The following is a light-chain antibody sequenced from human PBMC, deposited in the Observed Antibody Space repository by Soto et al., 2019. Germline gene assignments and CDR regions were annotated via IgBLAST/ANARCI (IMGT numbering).Light chain of an antibody. CDR3: QQSYSSTRT. CDR1: QSISSY. V-gene: IGKV1-39*01. CDR2: AAS. J-gene: IGKJ1*01. Sequence: DIQMTQSPSSLSASVGDRVTITCRESQSISSYLNWYQQKPGKAPKLXIYAASSLQSGVQSRFSGSGAGTDFTLTISSLQPEDFATYYCQQSYSSTRTFGQGTKVDIK.